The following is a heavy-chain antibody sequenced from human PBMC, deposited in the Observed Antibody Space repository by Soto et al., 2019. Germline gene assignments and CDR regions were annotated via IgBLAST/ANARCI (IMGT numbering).Heavy chain of an antibody. CDR1: GGSFSGYY. V-gene: IGHV4-34*01. Sequence: SETLSLTCAVYGGSFSGYYWSWIRQPPGKGLEWIGEINHSGSTNYNPSLKSRVTISVDTSKNQFSLKLSSVTAADTAVYYCARGGHIVVVPAASYPFDPWGQGTLVTVSS. CDR3: ARGGHIVVVPAASYPFDP. D-gene: IGHD2-2*01. CDR2: INHSGST. J-gene: IGHJ5*02.